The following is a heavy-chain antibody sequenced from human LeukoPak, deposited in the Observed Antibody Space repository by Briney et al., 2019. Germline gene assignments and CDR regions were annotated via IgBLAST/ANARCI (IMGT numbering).Heavy chain of an antibody. J-gene: IGHJ4*02. CDR3: AKDRSGGVNHYFDY. Sequence: GRSLRLSCAASGFTLSSYGMRWVRQAPGKGLEWVAVISYDGSNKYYADSVKGRFTISRDNSKNTLYLQMNSLRAEDTAVYYCAKDRSGGVNHYFDYWGQGTLVTVSS. CDR2: ISYDGSNK. CDR1: GFTLSSYG. D-gene: IGHD6-25*01. V-gene: IGHV3-30*18.